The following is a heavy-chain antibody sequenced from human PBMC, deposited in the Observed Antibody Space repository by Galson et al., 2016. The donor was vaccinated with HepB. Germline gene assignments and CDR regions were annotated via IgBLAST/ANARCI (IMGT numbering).Heavy chain of an antibody. V-gene: IGHV1-46*01. J-gene: IGHJ3*02. D-gene: IGHD1-1*01. CDR2: INPSSGGT. CDR3: ARPSQLSDSAFDI. CDR1: GYIFP. Sequence: SVKVSCKASGYIFPMHWVRHAPGQGLEWLGLINPSSGGTNYAQRFQVRVTITPDTSTNIVYMELNSLQSENPAVYYCARPSQLSDSAFDIWGQGTMVTVSS.